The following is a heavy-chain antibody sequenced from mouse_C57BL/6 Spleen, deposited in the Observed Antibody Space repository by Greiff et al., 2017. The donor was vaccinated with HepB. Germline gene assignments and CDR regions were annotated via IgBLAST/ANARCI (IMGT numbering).Heavy chain of an antibody. J-gene: IGHJ4*01. CDR1: GYTFTSYW. V-gene: IGHV1-64*01. CDR2: IHPNSGST. CDR3: ALYYDYGSYAMDY. Sequence: VQLQQSGAELVKPGASVKLSCKASGYTFTSYWMHWVKQRPGQGLEWIGMIHPNSGSTNYNEKFKSKATLTVDKSSSTAYMQLSSLTSEDSAVYYCALYYDYGSYAMDYWGQGTSVTVSS. D-gene: IGHD2-4*01.